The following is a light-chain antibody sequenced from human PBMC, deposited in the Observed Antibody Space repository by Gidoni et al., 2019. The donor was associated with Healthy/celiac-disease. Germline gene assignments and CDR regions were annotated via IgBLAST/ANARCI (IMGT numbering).Light chain of an antibody. CDR2: GNS. CDR1: SSNIGAGYD. Sequence: QVVPTPPPSGAEAPGQRVTISCTGSSSNIGAGYDVHWYQQLPGTAPKLLIYGNSNRPSGVPDRFSGSKSGTSASLAITGLQAEDEADYYCQSYDSSLSGYVFGTGTKVTVL. J-gene: IGLJ1*01. V-gene: IGLV1-40*01. CDR3: QSYDSSLSGYV.